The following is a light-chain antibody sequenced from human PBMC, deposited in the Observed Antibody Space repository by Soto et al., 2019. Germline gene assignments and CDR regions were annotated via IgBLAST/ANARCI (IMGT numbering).Light chain of an antibody. V-gene: IGKV3-15*01. Sequence: IVMTQSPSTLSVSPGERATLSWRASQSVITNLAWYQQKTGQAPRLLIYGASTRAAIIPARFSGSGYGTEFTLTISSLQSEDFAVYYCQQYNKWPRTFGQGTKVDIK. CDR2: GAS. J-gene: IGKJ1*01. CDR3: QQYNKWPRT. CDR1: QSVITN.